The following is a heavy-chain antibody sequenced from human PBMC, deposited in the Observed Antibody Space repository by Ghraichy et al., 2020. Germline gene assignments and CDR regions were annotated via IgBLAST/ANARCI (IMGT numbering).Heavy chain of an antibody. CDR1: GGSFSGYY. J-gene: IGHJ4*02. Sequence: SETLSLTCAAYGGSFSGYYWSWIRQPPGKGLEWIGEINHSGSTNYNPSLKSRVTISVDTSKNQFSLKLSSVTAADTAVYYCARGSEYGSGGYYNYWGQGTLVTVSS. V-gene: IGHV4-34*01. CDR3: ARGSEYGSGGYYNY. CDR2: INHSGST. D-gene: IGHD3-10*01.